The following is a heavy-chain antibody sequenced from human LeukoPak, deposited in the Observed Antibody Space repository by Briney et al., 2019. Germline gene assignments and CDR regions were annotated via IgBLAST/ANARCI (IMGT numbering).Heavy chain of an antibody. CDR1: GYTFTSYY. J-gene: IGHJ4*02. CDR2: INPSGGST. CDR3: ARGRRAYYYDSSGYSDALGY. V-gene: IGHV1-46*01. D-gene: IGHD3-22*01. Sequence: ASVKVSCKASGYTFTSYYMHWVRQAPGQGLEWMGIINPSGGSTSYAQKFQGRVTMTRDTSTSTVYMELSSLRSEDTAVYYCARGRRAYYYDSSGYSDALGYWGQGTLVTVSS.